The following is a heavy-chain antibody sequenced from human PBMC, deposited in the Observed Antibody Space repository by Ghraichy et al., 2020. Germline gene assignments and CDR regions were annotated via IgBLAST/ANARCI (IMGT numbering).Heavy chain of an antibody. J-gene: IGHJ4*02. CDR3: ARSGYSYDYPRYFDY. CDR2: INAGNGNT. V-gene: IGHV1-3*01. CDR1: GYTFTSYA. Sequence: ASVKVSCKASGYTFTSYAMHWVRQAPGQRLEWMGWINAGNGNTKYSQKFQGRVTITRDTSASTAYMELSSLRSEDTAVYYCARSGYSYDYPRYFDYWGQGPLVTVSS. D-gene: IGHD5-18*01.